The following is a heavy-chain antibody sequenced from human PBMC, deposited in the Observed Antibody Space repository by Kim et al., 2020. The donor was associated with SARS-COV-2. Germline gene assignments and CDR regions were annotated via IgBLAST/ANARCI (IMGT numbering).Heavy chain of an antibody. V-gene: IGHV4-34*01. Sequence: SETLSLTCAVYGGSFSGYYWSWIRQPPGKGLEWIGEINHSGSTNYNPSLKSRVTISVDTSKNQFSLKLSSVTAADTAVYYCARDRSIAAAGLDYWGQGT. CDR2: INHSGST. CDR3: ARDRSIAAAGLDY. CDR1: GGSFSGYY. D-gene: IGHD6-13*01. J-gene: IGHJ4*02.